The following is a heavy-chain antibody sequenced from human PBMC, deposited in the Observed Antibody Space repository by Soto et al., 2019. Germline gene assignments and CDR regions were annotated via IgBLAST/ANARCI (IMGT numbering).Heavy chain of an antibody. V-gene: IGHV1-69*13. CDR2: IIPIYGTA. D-gene: IGHD1-26*01. J-gene: IGHJ6*02. CDR1: GGTFSSFT. CDR3: AKDRRADWESYYYYAMDV. Sequence: SVKVSCKASGGTFSSFTISWVRQAPGQGLEWMGGIIPIYGTANYAQKFQGRVTITADASTRTAHMELSSLRSEDTAVYYCAKDRRADWESYYYYAMDVWGQGTTVTVSS.